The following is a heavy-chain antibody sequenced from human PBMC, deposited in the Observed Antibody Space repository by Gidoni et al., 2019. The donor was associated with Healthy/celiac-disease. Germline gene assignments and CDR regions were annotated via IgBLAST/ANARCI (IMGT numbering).Heavy chain of an antibody. Sequence: QVQLVQSGAEVKKPGASVKVSCKASGYPFTSYAMHWVRQAPGQRLEWMGWINAGNGNTKYSQKFQGRVTITRDTSASTAYMELSSLRSEDTAVYYCARGNYYDSSGYFIFFDYWGQGTLVTVSS. J-gene: IGHJ4*02. D-gene: IGHD3-22*01. CDR1: GYPFTSYA. CDR3: ARGNYYDSSGYFIFFDY. V-gene: IGHV1-3*01. CDR2: INAGNGNT.